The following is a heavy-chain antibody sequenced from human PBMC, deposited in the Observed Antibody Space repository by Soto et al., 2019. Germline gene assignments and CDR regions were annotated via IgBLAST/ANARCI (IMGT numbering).Heavy chain of an antibody. CDR3: ARESLRDAIDI. J-gene: IGHJ3*02. CDR1: GFDFRSYE. Sequence: GGSLRLSCVASGFDFRSYEMNWVRQGKGKGLERGSNIRANDESIYYADSVKWRVSVCRDNAKKSLFLEMNSLRVDDTAVYYCARESLRDAIDIWGRGTMVTVSS. V-gene: IGHV3-48*03. CDR2: IRANDESI.